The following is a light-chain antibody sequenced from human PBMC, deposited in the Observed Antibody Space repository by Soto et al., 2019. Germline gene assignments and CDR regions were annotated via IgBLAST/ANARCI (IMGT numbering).Light chain of an antibody. CDR1: QSLRNY. V-gene: IGKV1-39*01. J-gene: IGKJ1*01. CDR3: QQLGDSPPWT. CDR2: PAS. Sequence: DIQMTPSPPSLSASVGGRVIITYRTSQSLRNYLNWYQHTPGKVPTLLIYPASSLQSGVPSRSSGSGSGTEFTLTITSRQPEDFATYYCQQLGDSPPWTVGQGTKVDSK.